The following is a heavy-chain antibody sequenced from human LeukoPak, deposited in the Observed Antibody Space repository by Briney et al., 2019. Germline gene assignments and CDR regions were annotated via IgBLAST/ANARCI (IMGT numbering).Heavy chain of an antibody. Sequence: SETLSLTCTVSGGSISTYYWSWSRQPPGKGLEWIGYFYYSGSTNYNPSLKSRVTISVDTSKNQFSLKLSSVTAADTAVYYCARGGLVMVVAATTYYYYAMDVWGQGTTVTVSS. D-gene: IGHD2-15*01. V-gene: IGHV4-59*01. CDR3: ARGGLVMVVAATTYYYYAMDV. CDR2: FYYSGST. J-gene: IGHJ6*02. CDR1: GGSISTYY.